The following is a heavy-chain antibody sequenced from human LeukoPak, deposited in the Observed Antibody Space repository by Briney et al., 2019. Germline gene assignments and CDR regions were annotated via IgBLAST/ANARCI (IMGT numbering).Heavy chain of an antibody. J-gene: IGHJ4*02. CDR3: VKDLGVAGDF. CDR1: GFTFSSYG. Sequence: GRSLRLSCAASGFTFSSYGMHWVRQAPGKGLDWVAVITYDGSNKYYADSVKGRFTISRDNSKNTLYLQMNSLRAEDTAVCYCVKDLGVAGDFWGQGTLVTVSP. V-gene: IGHV3-30*18. D-gene: IGHD6-19*01. CDR2: ITYDGSNK.